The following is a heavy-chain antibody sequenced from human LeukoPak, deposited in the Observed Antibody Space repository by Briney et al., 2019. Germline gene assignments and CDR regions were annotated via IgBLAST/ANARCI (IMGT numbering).Heavy chain of an antibody. D-gene: IGHD3-16*01. Sequence: GGSLRLPCAASGFTFSSYAMSWVRQAPGKELEWVSGILDSGYSTYYANSVKGRFTISRDNSNNTLYLQMNSLRAEDTAVYYCAKLGGHPLHNYYVGVWGKGATVAVSS. CDR2: ILDSGYST. CDR1: GFTFSSYA. V-gene: IGHV3-23*01. J-gene: IGHJ6*03. CDR3: AKLGGHPLHNYYVGV.